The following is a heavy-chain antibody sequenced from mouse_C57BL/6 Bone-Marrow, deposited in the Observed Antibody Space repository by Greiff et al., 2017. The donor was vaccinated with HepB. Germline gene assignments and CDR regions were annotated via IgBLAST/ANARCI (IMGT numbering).Heavy chain of an antibody. Sequence: EVKLMESEGGLVQPGSSMKLSCTASGFTFSDYYMAWVRQVPEKGLEWVANINYDGSSTYYLDSLKSRFIISRDNAKNILYLQMSSLKSEDTATYYCARDRVLLHYFDNWGQGTTLTVSS. CDR3: ARDRVLLHYFDN. V-gene: IGHV5-16*01. D-gene: IGHD5-1*01. CDR1: GFTFSDYY. CDR2: INYDGSST. J-gene: IGHJ2*01.